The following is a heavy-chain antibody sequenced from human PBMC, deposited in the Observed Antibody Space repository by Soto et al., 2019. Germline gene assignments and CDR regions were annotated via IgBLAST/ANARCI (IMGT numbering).Heavy chain of an antibody. CDR3: ARGGEFYVLDV. Sequence: QVQLQESGPGLVKPSETLSLTCTVSGGSISGYYWTWIRQPAGKGLEWIGRKHTSGPTNYNPSLKSRVTMSIDTSTNQFSLNLSSVTAADTAVYYCARGGEFYVLDVWGQGTTVAVSS. J-gene: IGHJ6*02. D-gene: IGHD3-16*01. CDR2: KHTSGPT. V-gene: IGHV4-4*07. CDR1: GGSISGYY.